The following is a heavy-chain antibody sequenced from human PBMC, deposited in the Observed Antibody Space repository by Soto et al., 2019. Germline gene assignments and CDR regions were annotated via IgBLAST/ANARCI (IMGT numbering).Heavy chain of an antibody. V-gene: IGHV4-31*03. J-gene: IGHJ4*02. D-gene: IGHD4-17*01. CDR3: ARRDGDSSSFDY. CDR1: GGSISSGGYY. Sequence: PSETLSLTCTVSGGSISSGGYYWSWIRQHPGKGLEWIGYIYYSGSTYYNPSLKSRVTISVDTSKNQFSLKLSSVTAADTAVYYCARRDGDSSSFDYWGQGTLVTVSS. CDR2: IYYSGST.